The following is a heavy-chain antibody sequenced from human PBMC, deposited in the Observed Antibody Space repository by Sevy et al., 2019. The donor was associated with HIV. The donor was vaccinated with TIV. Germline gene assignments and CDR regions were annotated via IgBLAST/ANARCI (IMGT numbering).Heavy chain of an antibody. Sequence: GGSLRLSCTASGFTFSSNLMTWVRQAPGKGLEWVANIKQDGSEKNYVDSVKGRFTISRDNAKNSLYLQMNSLRAEATAVYYCARVLGGSSGCLDYWGQGTLVTVSS. J-gene: IGHJ4*02. CDR3: ARVLGGSSGCLDY. V-gene: IGHV3-7*01. CDR2: IKQDGSEK. D-gene: IGHD2-15*01. CDR1: GFTFSSNL.